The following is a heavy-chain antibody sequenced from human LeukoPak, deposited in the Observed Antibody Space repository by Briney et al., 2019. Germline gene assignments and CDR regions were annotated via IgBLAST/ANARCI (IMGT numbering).Heavy chain of an antibody. D-gene: IGHD4-11*01. CDR3: ARVLQSVSGSYYMDV. J-gene: IGHJ6*03. CDR1: GGSISRYY. V-gene: IGHV4-4*07. Sequence: SETLSLTCTVSGGSISRYYWSWIRQPAGKGLEWIGRIYTSGSTNYNPSLKSRVTMSVDTSKNQFSLKLSSVTAADTAVYYYARVLQSVSGSYYMDVWGKGTTVSVSS. CDR2: IYTSGST.